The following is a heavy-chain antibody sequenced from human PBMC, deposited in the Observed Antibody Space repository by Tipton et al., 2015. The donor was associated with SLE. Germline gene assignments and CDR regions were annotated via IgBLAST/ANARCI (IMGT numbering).Heavy chain of an antibody. D-gene: IGHD3-22*01. Sequence: TLSLTCAVYGGSFSGYYWSWIRQPPGKGLEWIGEINHSGSTNYNPSLKSRVTISVDTSKNQFSLKLRSVTAAGTAVYYCARAPDYDSSGRYDYWGQGTLVTVSS. J-gene: IGHJ4*02. V-gene: IGHV4-34*01. CDR2: INHSGST. CDR1: GGSFSGYY. CDR3: ARAPDYDSSGRYDY.